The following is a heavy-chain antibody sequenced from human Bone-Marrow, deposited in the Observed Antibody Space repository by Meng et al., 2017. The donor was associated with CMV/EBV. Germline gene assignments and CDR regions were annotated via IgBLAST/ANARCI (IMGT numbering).Heavy chain of an antibody. Sequence: QVCVVRFGAEVKTPGDSGKVSCKASGSTFTGYYMHWVRQAPGQGLEWMGWINPNSGGTNYAQKFQGRVTLPRDTSISTAYMELSRMRSDDTAVYSCARVGITMIAGDYWGQGTMVTVSS. D-gene: IGHD3-22*01. CDR2: INPNSGGT. CDR3: ARVGITMIAGDY. V-gene: IGHV1-2*02. J-gene: IGHJ4*02. CDR1: GSTFTGYY.